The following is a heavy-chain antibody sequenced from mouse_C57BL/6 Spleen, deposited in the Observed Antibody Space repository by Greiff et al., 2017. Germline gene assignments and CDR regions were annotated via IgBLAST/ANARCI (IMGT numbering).Heavy chain of an antibody. CDR1: GYTFTEYT. Sequence: QVQLQQSGAELVKPGASVKLSCKASGYTFTEYTIHWVKQRSGQGLEWIGWFYPGRGSIKYNEKFKDKATLTADKSSSTVYMGRSRLTSEDSAVYFCARHEVDDYPYYYAMCYWGQGTSVTVSS. V-gene: IGHV1-62-2*01. CDR3: ARHEVDDYPYYYAMCY. J-gene: IGHJ4*01. D-gene: IGHD2-4*01. CDR2: FYPGRGSI.